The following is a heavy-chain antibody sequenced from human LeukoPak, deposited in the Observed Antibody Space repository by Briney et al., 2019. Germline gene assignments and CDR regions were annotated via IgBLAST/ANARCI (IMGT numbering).Heavy chain of an antibody. CDR3: AKYSGYCSSTSCFYFDY. J-gene: IGHJ4*02. CDR1: GFTLNSYT. D-gene: IGHD2-2*03. V-gene: IGHV3-21*04. Sequence: GGSLRLSCAASGFTLNSYTLSWVRQAPGKGLEWVSSISSTSSYIHYADSVKGRFTISRDNSKNTLYLQMNSLRAEDTAVYYCAKYSGYCSSTSCFYFDYWGQGTLVTVSS. CDR2: ISSTSSYI.